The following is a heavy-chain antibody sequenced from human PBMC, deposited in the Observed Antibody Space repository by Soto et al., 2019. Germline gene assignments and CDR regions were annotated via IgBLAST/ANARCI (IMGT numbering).Heavy chain of an antibody. J-gene: IGHJ5*02. CDR2: INPNSGGT. Sequence: ASVKVSCKASGYTFTGYYMHWVRQAPGQGLEWMGWINPNSGGTNYAQKFQGWVTMTRYTSISTAYMELSSLRSDDTAVYYCARADCSGGSCNWFDPWGQGTLVTVSS. CDR3: ARADCSGGSCNWFDP. CDR1: GYTFTGYY. D-gene: IGHD2-15*01. V-gene: IGHV1-2*04.